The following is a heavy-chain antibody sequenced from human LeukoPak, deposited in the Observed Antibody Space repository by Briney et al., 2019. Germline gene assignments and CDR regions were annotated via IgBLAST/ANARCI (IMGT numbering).Heavy chain of an antibody. J-gene: IGHJ4*02. Sequence: GGSLRLSCAASGFTFSDYYMSWIRQAPEKGLEWVSYISSSGSTIYYADSVKGRFTISRDNAKNSLYLQMNSLRVDDTAVYYCAKDLHSGWSFDYWGQGILVTVSS. CDR1: GFTFSDYY. CDR2: ISSSGSTI. D-gene: IGHD6-19*01. V-gene: IGHV3-11*04. CDR3: AKDLHSGWSFDY.